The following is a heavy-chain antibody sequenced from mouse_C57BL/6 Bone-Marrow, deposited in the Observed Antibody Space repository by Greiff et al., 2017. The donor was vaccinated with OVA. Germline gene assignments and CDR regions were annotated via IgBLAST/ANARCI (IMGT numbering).Heavy chain of an antibody. CDR1: GYTFTSYW. D-gene: IGHD2-3*01. Sequence: QVQLQQSGAELVKPGASVKLSCKASGYTFTSYWMQWVKQRPGQGLEWIGEIDPSDSYTNYNQKFKGKATLTVDTSSSTAYMQLSSLTSEDSAVYYCARFYDGYPDYWGQGTTLTVSS. J-gene: IGHJ2*01. CDR3: ARFYDGYPDY. V-gene: IGHV1-50*01. CDR2: IDPSDSYT.